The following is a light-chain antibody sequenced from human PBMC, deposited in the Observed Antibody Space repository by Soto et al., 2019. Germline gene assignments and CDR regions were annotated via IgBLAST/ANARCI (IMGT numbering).Light chain of an antibody. CDR1: SSNIGSNT. J-gene: IGLJ2*01. V-gene: IGLV1-44*01. Sequence: QSVLTQPPSASGTPGQRVTISCSGSSSNIGSNTVNWYQQLPGTAPKLVIYSNNQRPSGVPDRFSGSKSGTSASLAISGLQSEDEADYYCVAWDDSLNGYVVFGGGTKVTVX. CDR2: SNN. CDR3: VAWDDSLNGYVV.